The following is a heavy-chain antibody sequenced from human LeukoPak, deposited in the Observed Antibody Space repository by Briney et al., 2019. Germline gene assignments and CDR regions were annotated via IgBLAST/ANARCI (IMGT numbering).Heavy chain of an antibody. D-gene: IGHD3-10*01. V-gene: IGHV3-7*01. J-gene: IGHJ6*03. Sequence: GGSLRLSCAASGFTFTSYWMSCVRQAPGKGLEWVANIKQDGSEKYYVDSVKGRFTISRDNAKNSLYLQMNSLRAEDTAVYYCARLGWGGAWNHYLYYYMDVWGKGTAVTVSS. CDR2: IKQDGSEK. CDR3: ARLGWGGAWNHYLYYYMDV. CDR1: GFTFTSYW.